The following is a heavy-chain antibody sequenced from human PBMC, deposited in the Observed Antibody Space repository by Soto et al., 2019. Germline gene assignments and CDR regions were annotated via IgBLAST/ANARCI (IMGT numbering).Heavy chain of an antibody. Sequence: EVQLVESGGGLVQPGGSLRLSCEASGFTFRNYDMHWVRQGTGKGREWVSGISAAGDPDYADSVEGRFTISRENAQNSFFLQMNSLSVGDTAVYYCARTDRDFYGLDVWGQGTTVIVSS. CDR2: ISAAGDP. J-gene: IGHJ6*02. CDR1: GFTFRNYD. V-gene: IGHV3-13*05. CDR3: ARTDRDFYGLDV.